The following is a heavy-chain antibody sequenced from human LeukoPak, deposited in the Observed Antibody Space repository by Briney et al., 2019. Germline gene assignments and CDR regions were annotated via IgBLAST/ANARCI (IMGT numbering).Heavy chain of an antibody. J-gene: IGHJ6*03. CDR2: MYYSGST. CDR1: GGSISSSTYY. V-gene: IGHV4-39*07. D-gene: IGHD3-9*01. Sequence: PSETLSLTCTVSGGSISSSTYYWGWIRQPPGKGLEWIASMYYSGSTYYNPSLKSRVTISVDTSKNQFSPKLSSVTAADTAVYYCANSRYFDHYMDVWGKGTTVTVSS. CDR3: ANSRYFDHYMDV.